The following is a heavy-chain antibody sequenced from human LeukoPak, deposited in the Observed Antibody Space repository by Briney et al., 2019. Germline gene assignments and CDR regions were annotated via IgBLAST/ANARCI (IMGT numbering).Heavy chain of an antibody. D-gene: IGHD6-13*01. V-gene: IGHV3-23*01. J-gene: IGHJ4*02. CDR3: AKDLGFSSSWYYFDY. CDR2: ISGNGGST. CDR1: GITLSSYA. Sequence: PGGSLRLSCVASGITLSSYAMSWVRQAPGKGLEWVSGISGNGGSTYYADSVKGRSTISRDNSKNTLYLQMNSLRAEDTAVYYCAKDLGFSSSWYYFDYWGQGTLVTVSS.